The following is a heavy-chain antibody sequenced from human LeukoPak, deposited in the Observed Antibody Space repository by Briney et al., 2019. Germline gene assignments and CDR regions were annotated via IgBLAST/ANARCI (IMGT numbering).Heavy chain of an antibody. CDR1: GFTFRNCG. Sequence: GGSLRLSCVASGFTFRNCGMTWVRQAPGKGLEWVSSISGSDDGTYYADSVRGRFTISRDNSKNTLYLQMKALRDEDAATYYCAKRGPIYSSTPGNYFDYWGQGTLVTVSS. D-gene: IGHD3-10*01. CDR3: AKRGPIYSSTPGNYFDY. J-gene: IGHJ4*02. CDR2: ISGSDDGT. V-gene: IGHV3-23*01.